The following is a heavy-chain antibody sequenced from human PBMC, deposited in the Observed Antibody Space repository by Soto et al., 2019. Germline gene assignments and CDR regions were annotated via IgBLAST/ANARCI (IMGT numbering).Heavy chain of an antibody. Sequence: SETLSLTCAVYGGSFSGYYWSWIRQPPGKGLEWIGEINHSGSTNYNPSLKRRVTISVDTSKNQFSLKLSSVTAADTAVYYCARTARFRSGWEGSYYYYWGQGTLVTVSS. V-gene: IGHV4-34*01. CDR1: GGSFSGYY. D-gene: IGHD3-10*01. CDR2: INHSGST. J-gene: IGHJ4*02. CDR3: ARTARFRSGWEGSYYYY.